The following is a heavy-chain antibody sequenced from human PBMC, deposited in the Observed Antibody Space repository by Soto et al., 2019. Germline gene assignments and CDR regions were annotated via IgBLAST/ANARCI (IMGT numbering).Heavy chain of an antibody. D-gene: IGHD6-19*01. CDR1: GYNFSDFG. CDR2: ISGKNGNT. CDR3: ARSDYY. V-gene: IGHV1-18*04. J-gene: IGHJ6*01. Sequence: ASVKVSCKGSGYNFSDFGITWVRQAPGQGPEWMGWISGKNGNTNYAQKVQGRVTLTADTSTRTAYMEMRALTYDDTGIYYCARSDYY.